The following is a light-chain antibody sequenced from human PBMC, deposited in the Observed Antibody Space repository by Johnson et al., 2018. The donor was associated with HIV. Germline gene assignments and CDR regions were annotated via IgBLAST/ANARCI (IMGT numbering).Light chain of an antibody. CDR3: ETWDNSLHVGQV. J-gene: IGLJ1*01. V-gene: IGLV1-51*02. CDR2: EDT. Sequence: QSVLTQPPSVSAAPGQKVSISCSGSSSNIGDNYVSWYQQVPGTAPKLLIYEDTKRPSGIPDRFSGSKSGTSATLAVTGLQTWDEADYYCETWDNSLHVGQVFGTGTKVIAL. CDR1: SSNIGDNY.